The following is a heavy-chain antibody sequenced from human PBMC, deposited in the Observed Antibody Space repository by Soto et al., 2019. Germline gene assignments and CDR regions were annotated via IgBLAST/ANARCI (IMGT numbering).Heavy chain of an antibody. D-gene: IGHD3-16*01. CDR1: GYIFVNYG. V-gene: IGHV1-18*01. CDR2: ISHYSGNT. CDR3: AMVNNYVTPTPQDV. J-gene: IGHJ6*02. Sequence: QVQLVQSGDEVRKPGSSVKVSCKPSGYIFVNYGIAWVRHAPGQGLEWLGWISHYSGNTHYACKVQGRITMTTDTSTGTGYMDLGSLTSDDTAVYYCAMVNNYVTPTPQDVWGQGTTVSVS.